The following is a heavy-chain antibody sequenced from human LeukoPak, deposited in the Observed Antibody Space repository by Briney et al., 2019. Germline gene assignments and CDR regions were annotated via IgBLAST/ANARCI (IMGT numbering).Heavy chain of an antibody. D-gene: IGHD2-15*01. CDR2: ISSSGSTT. CDR1: GFTFSDYY. V-gene: IGHV3-11*01. Sequence: GRSLRLSCAASGFTFSDYYMSWIRQAPGKGLEWVSYISSSGSTTYYADSVKGPFTISRDNAKNSLSLQMNSLRAEDTAVYYCARGCNGGSCSDYWGQGTLVTVSS. J-gene: IGHJ4*02. CDR3: ARGCNGGSCSDY.